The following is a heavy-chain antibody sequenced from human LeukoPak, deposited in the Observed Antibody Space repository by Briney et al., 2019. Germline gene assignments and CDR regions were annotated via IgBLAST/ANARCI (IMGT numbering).Heavy chain of an antibody. CDR3: AREGYSSSWYPWYFDL. J-gene: IGHJ2*01. V-gene: IGHV4-30-2*01. CDR1: GGSISSGGYS. D-gene: IGHD6-13*01. Sequence: SETLFLTCAVSGGSISSGGYSWSWIRQPPGKGLEWIGYIYHSGSTYYNPSLKSRVTISVDRSKNQFSLKLSSVTAADTAVYYCAREGYSSSWYPWYFDLWGRGTLVTVSS. CDR2: IYHSGST.